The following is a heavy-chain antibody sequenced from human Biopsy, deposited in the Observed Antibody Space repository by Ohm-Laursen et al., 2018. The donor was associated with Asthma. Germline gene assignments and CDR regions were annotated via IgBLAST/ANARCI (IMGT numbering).Heavy chain of an antibody. CDR1: GYNFISFA. CDR3: ARTYYDFLTGQVKDVFGV. D-gene: IGHD3-9*01. CDR2: VNTGNGDT. V-gene: IGHV1-3*04. J-gene: IGHJ3*01. Sequence: ASVKVSCNTSGYNFISFAIHWVRQAPGQRLEWMGWVNTGNGDTKYSQKFQGRVTITRDTSASTAYMELRSLRSEDTATYYCARTYYDFLTGQVKDVFGVWGQGTMVTVSS.